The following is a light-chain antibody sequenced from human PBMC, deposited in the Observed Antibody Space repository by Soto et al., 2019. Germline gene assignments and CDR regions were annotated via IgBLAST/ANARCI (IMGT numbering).Light chain of an antibody. V-gene: IGLV2-23*02. CDR2: EVS. CDR3: CSYAGHNALV. Sequence: QSALTQPASVSGSRGQSITISCTGTSSNVGSYNFVSWYRQYPGNAPELIIYEVSQRPSTFFNRFSGSKSGNTASLTISGLPSDDEADYYCCSYAGHNALVFGGGTQLTVL. J-gene: IGLJ3*02. CDR1: SSNVGSYNF.